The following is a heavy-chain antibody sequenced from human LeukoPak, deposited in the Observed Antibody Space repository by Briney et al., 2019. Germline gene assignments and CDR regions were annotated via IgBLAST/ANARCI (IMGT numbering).Heavy chain of an antibody. CDR1: GFTFSSYS. J-gene: IGHJ6*02. CDR2: ISWNSGSI. CDR3: ARYCSSTSCAPAYYYYGMDV. D-gene: IGHD2-2*01. Sequence: GGSLRLSCAASGFTFSSYSMNWVRQAPGKGLEWVSGISWNSGSIGYADSVKGRFTISRDNAKNSLYLQMNSLRAEDTALYYCARYCSSTSCAPAYYYYGMDVWGQGTTVTVSS. V-gene: IGHV3-9*01.